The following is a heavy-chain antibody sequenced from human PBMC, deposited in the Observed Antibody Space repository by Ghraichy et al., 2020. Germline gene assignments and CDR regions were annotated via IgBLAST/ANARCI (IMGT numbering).Heavy chain of an antibody. V-gene: IGHV3-7*01. CDR3: ARVRVTAPFYGMDV. D-gene: IGHD2-21*02. Sequence: GESLNISCAASGFTFSSYWMAWVRQAPGKGLEWVANIKYDETEKYYVDSVKGRFTISRDNAKNSLYLQMNSLRAEDTAVYYCARVRVTAPFYGMDVWGQGTTVTVSS. J-gene: IGHJ6*02. CDR1: GFTFSSYW. CDR2: IKYDETEK.